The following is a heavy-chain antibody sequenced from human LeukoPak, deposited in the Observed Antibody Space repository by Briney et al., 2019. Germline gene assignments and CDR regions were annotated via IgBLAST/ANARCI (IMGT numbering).Heavy chain of an antibody. CDR1: GGSLSGYY. Sequence: PSETLSLTCAVYGGSLSGYYWSWIRQPPGKGLEWIGEINHSGSTNYNPSLKSRVTMSVDTSKNQFSLKLSSVTAADTAVYYCARDEIGTTMTYYYGMDVWGKGTTVTVSS. V-gene: IGHV4-34*01. D-gene: IGHD1-1*01. CDR3: ARDEIGTTMTYYYGMDV. J-gene: IGHJ6*04. CDR2: INHSGST.